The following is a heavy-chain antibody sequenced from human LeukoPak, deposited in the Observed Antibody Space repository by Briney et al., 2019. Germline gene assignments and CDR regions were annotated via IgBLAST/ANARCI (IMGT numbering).Heavy chain of an antibody. Sequence: ASVKVSCKASGYTFTSYYMHWVRQAPGQGLEWMGIINPSGGSTSYAQKFQGRVTVTRDMSTSTVYMELSSLRSEDTAVYYRARVGVVPAAMDWYFDLWGRGTLVTVSS. CDR1: GYTFTSYY. V-gene: IGHV1-46*01. CDR2: INPSGGST. D-gene: IGHD2-2*01. J-gene: IGHJ2*01. CDR3: ARVGVVPAAMDWYFDL.